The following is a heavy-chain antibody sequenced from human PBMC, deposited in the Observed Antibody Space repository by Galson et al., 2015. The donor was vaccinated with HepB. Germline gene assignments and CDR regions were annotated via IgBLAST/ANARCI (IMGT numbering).Heavy chain of an antibody. J-gene: IGHJ4*02. CDR3: AKDRVVVVPAAIPYYFDY. CDR1: GFTFSSYA. D-gene: IGHD2-2*01. CDR2: ISGSGGST. V-gene: IGHV3-23*01. Sequence: SLRLSCAATGFTFSSYAMSWVRQAPGKGLEWVSAISGSGGSTYYADSVKGRFTISRDNSKNTLYLQMNSLRAEDTAVYYCAKDRVVVVPAAIPYYFDYWGQGTLVTVSS.